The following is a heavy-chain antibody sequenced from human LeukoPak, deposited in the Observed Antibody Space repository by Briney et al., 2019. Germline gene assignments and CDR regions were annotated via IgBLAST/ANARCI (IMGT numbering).Heavy chain of an antibody. Sequence: ASVKVSCKASGYTFTSYGISWVRQAPGQGLEWMGWISAYNGNTNYAQKLQGRVTMTTDTSTSTAYMELRSLRSDDTAVYYRARLSYGGNSGAPTEYFQHWGQGTLVTVSS. CDR3: ARLSYGGNSGAPTEYFQH. CDR1: GYTFTSYG. J-gene: IGHJ1*01. CDR2: ISAYNGNT. D-gene: IGHD4-17*01. V-gene: IGHV1-18*01.